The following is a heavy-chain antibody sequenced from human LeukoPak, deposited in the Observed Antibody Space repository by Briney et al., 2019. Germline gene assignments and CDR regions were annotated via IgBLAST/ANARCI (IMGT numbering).Heavy chain of an antibody. CDR1: GDSISRSTYY. CDR2: IYTSGST. Sequence: PSETLSLTCTVSGDSISRSTYYWSWIRQPAGKGLEWIGRIYTSGSTNYNPSLKSRVTISVDMSKNQFSLKLSSVTATDTAVYYCAREAYCSSTTCYTYFDYWGQGTLVTVSS. CDR3: AREAYCSSTTCYTYFDY. D-gene: IGHD2-2*02. J-gene: IGHJ4*02. V-gene: IGHV4-61*02.